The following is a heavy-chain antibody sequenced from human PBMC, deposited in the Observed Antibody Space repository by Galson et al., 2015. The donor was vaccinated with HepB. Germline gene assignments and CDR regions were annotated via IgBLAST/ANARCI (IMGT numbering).Heavy chain of an antibody. V-gene: IGHV3-21*01. CDR2: ISSGSNI. CDR1: GFKFSSYN. CDR3: ASGGLTVKGFGESCLNWFDP. J-gene: IGHJ5*02. D-gene: IGHD3-10*01. Sequence: SLRLSCAASGFKFSSYNMHWVRQAPGKGLEWVSYISSGSNIYYADSVRGRFTISRDNAKNLLFLQMNSLRVDDTAVYYCASGGLTVKGFGESCLNWFDPWGQGILVTVSS.